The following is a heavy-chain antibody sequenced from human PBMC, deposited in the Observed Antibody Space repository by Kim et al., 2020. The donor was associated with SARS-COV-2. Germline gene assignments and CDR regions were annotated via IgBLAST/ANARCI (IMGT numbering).Heavy chain of an antibody. D-gene: IGHD3-22*01. CDR1: GFTFSDYY. Sequence: GGSLRLSCAASGFTFSDYYMSWIRQAPGKGLEWVSYISSSSSYTNYADSVKGRFTISRDNAKNSLYLQMNSLRAEDTAVYYCARDTPDYYDSSGYYSDAFDIWGQGTMVTVSS. V-gene: IGHV3-11*05. CDR3: ARDTPDYYDSSGYYSDAFDI. J-gene: IGHJ3*02. CDR2: ISSSSSYT.